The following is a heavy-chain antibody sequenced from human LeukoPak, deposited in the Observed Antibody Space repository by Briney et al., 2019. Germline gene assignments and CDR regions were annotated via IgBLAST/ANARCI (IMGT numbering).Heavy chain of an antibody. CDR2: IWYDGSNK. CDR3: ARVDHSSGYPYFDY. CDR1: GFTFSSYG. Sequence: PGGSLRLSCAASGFTFSSYGMHWVRQAPGKGLEWVAVIWYDGSNKYYADSVEGRFTISRDNSKNTLYLQMNSLRAEDTAVYYCARVDHSSGYPYFDYWGQGTLVTVSS. D-gene: IGHD3-22*01. J-gene: IGHJ4*02. V-gene: IGHV3-33*01.